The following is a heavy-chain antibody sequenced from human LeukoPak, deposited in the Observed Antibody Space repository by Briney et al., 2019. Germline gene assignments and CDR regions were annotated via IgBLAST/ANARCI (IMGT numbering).Heavy chain of an antibody. D-gene: IGHD3-3*01. CDR2: ISAYNGNT. V-gene: IGHV1-18*01. J-gene: IGHJ4*02. CDR1: GYTFTSYG. Sequence: ASVKVSCKASGYTFTSYGISWVRQAPGQGLEWMEWISAYNGNTNYAQKLQGRVTMTTDTSTSTAYMELRSLRSDDTAVYYCARGVLYDFWSGSDYWGQGTLVTVSS. CDR3: ARGVLYDFWSGSDY.